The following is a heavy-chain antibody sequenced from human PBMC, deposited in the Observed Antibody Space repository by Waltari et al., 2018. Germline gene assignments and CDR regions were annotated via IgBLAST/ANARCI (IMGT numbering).Heavy chain of an antibody. J-gene: IGHJ3*02. CDR3: ARDSDEGGSYYYAFDI. D-gene: IGHD1-26*01. Sequence: QLQLQESGPGLVKPSETLSLTGTVHGGSIRRYYWIWIRHPPGKGLEWIGYIYYSGSTNYNPSLKSRVTISVDTSKNQFSLKLSSVTAADTAVYYCARDSDEGGSYYYAFDIWGQGTMVTVSS. CDR2: IYYSGST. V-gene: IGHV4-59*01. CDR1: GGSIRRYY.